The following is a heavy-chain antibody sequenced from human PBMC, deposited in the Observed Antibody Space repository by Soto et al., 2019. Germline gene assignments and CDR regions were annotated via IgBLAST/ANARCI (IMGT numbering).Heavy chain of an antibody. D-gene: IGHD6-19*01. CDR3: ARDQFPIAVAGLLYYYGMDV. CDR1: GFTCSSYA. V-gene: IGHV3-30-3*01. Sequence: HPGGSLRLSCAASGFTCSSYAMHCVRQAPGKGLECVAVTSYDGSNKYYADSVKGRFTISRDNSKNTLYLQMNSLRAEDTAVYYCARDQFPIAVAGLLYYYGMDVSGQGTTVTVSS. J-gene: IGHJ6*02. CDR2: TSYDGSNK.